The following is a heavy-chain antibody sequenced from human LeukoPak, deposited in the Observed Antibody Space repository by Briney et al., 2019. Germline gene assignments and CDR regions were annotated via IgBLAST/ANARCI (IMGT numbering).Heavy chain of an antibody. CDR2: INPSGGST. Sequence: ASVKVSCKASGYTFTSYYMHWVRQAPGQGLEWMGIINPSGGSTSYAQKFQGRVTMTRDTSTSTVYMELSSLRSEDTAVYYCARPSPAHYDSSGYYSDHYYYYMDVWGKGTTVTVSS. D-gene: IGHD3-22*01. V-gene: IGHV1-46*01. CDR3: ARPSPAHYDSSGYYSDHYYYYMDV. J-gene: IGHJ6*03. CDR1: GYTFTSYY.